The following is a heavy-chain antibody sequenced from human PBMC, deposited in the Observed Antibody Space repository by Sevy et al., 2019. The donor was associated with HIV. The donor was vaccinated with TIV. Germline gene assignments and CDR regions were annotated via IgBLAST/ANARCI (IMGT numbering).Heavy chain of an antibody. D-gene: IGHD3-3*01. J-gene: IGHJ1*01. V-gene: IGHV4-39*01. CDR3: ARLIPQRITIFGVVTAEHFQH. Sequence: SETLSLTCTVSGGSISSSSYYWGWIRQPPGKGLEWIGSIYYSGSTYYNPSLKSRVTISVDTSKNQFSLKLSSVTAADTAVYYCARLIPQRITIFGVVTAEHFQHWGQGTLVTVSS. CDR1: GGSISSSSYY. CDR2: IYYSGST.